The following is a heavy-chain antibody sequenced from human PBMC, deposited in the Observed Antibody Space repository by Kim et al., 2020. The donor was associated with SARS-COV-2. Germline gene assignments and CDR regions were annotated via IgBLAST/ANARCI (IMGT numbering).Heavy chain of an antibody. CDR3: AGSGIRGGYGDHAYF. Sequence: GGSLRLSCAASAFTVSSNFMSWVRQAPGKGLEWVSVIYSGGNTQYADSVKGRFIISRDNSKNTLFLQMNNLRDEDTAVYYCAGSGIRGGYGDHAYFWGQGTLVTVSS. J-gene: IGHJ4*02. D-gene: IGHD4-17*01. V-gene: IGHV3-66*01. CDR2: IYSGGNT. CDR1: AFTVSSNF.